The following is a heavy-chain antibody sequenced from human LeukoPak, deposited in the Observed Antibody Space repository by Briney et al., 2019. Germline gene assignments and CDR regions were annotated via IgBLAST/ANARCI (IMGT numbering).Heavy chain of an antibody. J-gene: IGHJ4*02. D-gene: IGHD6-13*01. CDR1: GGSISSSNDC. CDR2: FYYGGST. Sequence: PSETLSLTCTVSGGSISSSNDCWDWIRQPPGRGLEWIASFYYGGSTNYNPSLKSRVTISVDTSKNQFSLKLSSVTAADTAVYYCARGARGIAAVGGNPNALDYWGQGTLVTVSS. V-gene: IGHV4-39*07. CDR3: ARGARGIAAVGGNPNALDY.